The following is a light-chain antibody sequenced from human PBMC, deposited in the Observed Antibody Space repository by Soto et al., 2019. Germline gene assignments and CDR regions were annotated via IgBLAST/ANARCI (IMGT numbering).Light chain of an antibody. V-gene: IGKV3-11*01. CDR1: QSVSSY. CDR2: DAS. CDR3: QQRSNWR. J-gene: IGKJ1*01. Sequence: EIVLTQSPATLSLSPGERATLSCRASQSVSSYLAWYQQKPGQAPRLLIYDASNRATGIPARFSCSGSGTDFTLTISSLEPEDFAVYYCQQRSNWRFGQGTKVEIK.